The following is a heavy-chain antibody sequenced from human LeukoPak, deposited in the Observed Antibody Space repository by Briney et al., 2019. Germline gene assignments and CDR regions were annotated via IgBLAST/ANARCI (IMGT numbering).Heavy chain of an antibody. V-gene: IGHV4-34*01. CDR2: INHSGST. CDR1: GGSFSGYY. J-gene: IGHJ4*02. D-gene: IGHD4/OR15-4a*01. Sequence: PSETLSLTCAVYGGSFSGYYWSWIRQSPGKGLEWIGEINHSGSTNYNPSLKSRVTISVDTSKNQFSLKLSSVTAADTAVYYCARGPRLWWVIPFDYWGQGTLVTVSS. CDR3: ARGPRLWWVIPFDY.